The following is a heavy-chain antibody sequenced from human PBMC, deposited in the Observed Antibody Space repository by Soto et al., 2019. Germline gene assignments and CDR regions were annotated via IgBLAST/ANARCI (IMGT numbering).Heavy chain of an antibody. V-gene: IGHV3-49*04. CDR2: IRSKAYGGTT. D-gene: IGHD3-22*01. Sequence: GGSLRLCCTASGFTFGDYAMSWVRQAPGKGLEWVGFIRSKAYGGTTEYAASVKGRFTISRDDSKSIAYLQMNSLKTEDTAVYYCTRDRGYYDSSGYYVYWGQGTLVTVSS. CDR1: GFTFGDYA. CDR3: TRDRGYYDSSGYYVY. J-gene: IGHJ4*02.